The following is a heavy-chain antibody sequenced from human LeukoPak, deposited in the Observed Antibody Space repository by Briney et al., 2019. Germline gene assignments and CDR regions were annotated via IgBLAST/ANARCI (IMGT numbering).Heavy chain of an antibody. D-gene: IGHD6-6*01. J-gene: IGHJ4*02. V-gene: IGHV5-51*07. CDR3: ARLLAAPVGYFDY. CDR2: IYPGDSDT. CDR1: RSIITSYW. Sequence: PEKLLQISSDDARSIITSYWIGFLHHLPRKRQECMGIIYPGDSDTRYSPSFQGQVTISANKSISIAYLQWSSLKASDTAMYYCARLLAAPVGYFDYWGQGTLVTVSS.